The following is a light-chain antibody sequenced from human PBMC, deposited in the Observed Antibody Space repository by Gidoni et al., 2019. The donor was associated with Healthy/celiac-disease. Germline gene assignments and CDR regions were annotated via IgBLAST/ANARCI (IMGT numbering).Light chain of an antibody. CDR3: QQYGSSPVT. Sequence: EIVFTQSPGTLSLSPGERATLSCRASQSVSSSCLAWYQQKHGQAPRLLIYGAASRATGIPDRFSGSGSGTDFTLTISRLEPEDFAVYYCQQYGSSPVTFGQGTKLEIK. J-gene: IGKJ2*01. CDR2: GAA. CDR1: QSVSSSC. V-gene: IGKV3-20*01.